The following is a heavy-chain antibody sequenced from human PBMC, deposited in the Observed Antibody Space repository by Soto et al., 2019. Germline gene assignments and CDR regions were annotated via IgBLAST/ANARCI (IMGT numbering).Heavy chain of an antibody. J-gene: IGHJ4*02. CDR1: GGSIRSGDYH. V-gene: IGHV4-30-4*01. Sequence: QVQLQESGPGLVKPSQTLSLTCTVSGGSIRSGDYHWSWIRQPPGKGLEWIGYIYYSGSTYYNPSLKSRVTISVDTSKNQFSLKLSSVTAADTAMYYCARVKTMVVTQFDYWGQGTLVTVSS. CDR3: ARVKTMVVTQFDY. D-gene: IGHD2-21*02. CDR2: IYYSGST.